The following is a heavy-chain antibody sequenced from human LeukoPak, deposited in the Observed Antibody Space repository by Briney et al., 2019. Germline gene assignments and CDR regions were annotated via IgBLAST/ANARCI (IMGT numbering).Heavy chain of an antibody. V-gene: IGHV1-69-2*01. D-gene: IGHD3-3*01. Sequence: ASVNDSCKVSGYTFTDYYMHWVQQAPGKGGEWMGLVDPEDGETIYAEKFQGRVTITADTSTDTAYMELSSLRSEDTAVYYCATEFFGHVSAFDYWGQGTLVTVSS. CDR2: VDPEDGET. CDR1: GYTFTDYY. J-gene: IGHJ4*02. CDR3: ATEFFGHVSAFDY.